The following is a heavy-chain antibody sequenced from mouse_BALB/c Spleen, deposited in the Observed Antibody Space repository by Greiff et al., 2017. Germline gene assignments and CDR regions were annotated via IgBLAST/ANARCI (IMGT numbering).Heavy chain of an antibody. J-gene: IGHJ1*01. Sequence: EVQLVESGGGLVQPGGSLKLSCAASGFTFSSYTMSWVRQTPEKRLEWVAYISNGGGSTYYPDTVKGRFTISRDNAKNTLYLQMSSLKSEDTAMYYCARHRDLLLRRFDVWGAGTTVTVSS. CDR2: ISNGGGST. CDR1: GFTFSSYT. D-gene: IGHD1-1*01. V-gene: IGHV5-12-2*01. CDR3: ARHRDLLLRRFDV.